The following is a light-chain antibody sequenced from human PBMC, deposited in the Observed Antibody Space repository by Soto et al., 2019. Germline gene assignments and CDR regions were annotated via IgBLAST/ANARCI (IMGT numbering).Light chain of an antibody. CDR3: SSYETSNTRQIV. CDR2: DVS. Sequence: QSVLTQPASVSGSPGQSITISCTGTSSDVGGYNYVSWYQHHPGKAPKLMIYDVSNRPSGVSNCFSGSKSGNTASLTISGLQPEYEADYYCSSYETSNTRQIVFGTVTKVTV. V-gene: IGLV2-14*03. CDR1: SSDVGGYNY. J-gene: IGLJ1*01.